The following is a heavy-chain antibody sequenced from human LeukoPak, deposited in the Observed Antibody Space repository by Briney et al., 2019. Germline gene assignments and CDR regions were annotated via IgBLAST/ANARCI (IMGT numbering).Heavy chain of an antibody. CDR3: AKDSKGSGTYYDRYFDY. D-gene: IGHD3-10*01. Sequence: PGGSLRLSCAASGFTFSRSGIHWVRQAPGRGLEWVAVISYDERDEYYAGSVKGRFTISRDNSKNTLYLQMNSLRAEDTAVYNCAKDSKGSGTYYDRYFDYWGQGTLVTVSS. CDR1: GFTFSRSG. J-gene: IGHJ4*02. V-gene: IGHV3-30*18. CDR2: ISYDERDE.